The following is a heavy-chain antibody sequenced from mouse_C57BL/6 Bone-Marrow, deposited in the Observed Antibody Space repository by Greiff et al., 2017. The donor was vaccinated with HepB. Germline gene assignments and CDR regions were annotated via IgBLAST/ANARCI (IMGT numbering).Heavy chain of an antibody. V-gene: IGHV5-6*02. CDR3: ARHPPTVAPWYFDV. J-gene: IGHJ1*03. D-gene: IGHD1-1*01. CDR2: ISSGGSYT. Sequence: EVMLVESGGDLVKPGGSLKLSCAASGFTFSSYGMSWVRQTPDKRLEWVATISSGGSYTYYPDSVKGRFTISRDNAKNTLYLQMSSLKSEDTAMYYCARHPPTVAPWYFDVWGTGTTVTVSS. CDR1: GFTFSSYG.